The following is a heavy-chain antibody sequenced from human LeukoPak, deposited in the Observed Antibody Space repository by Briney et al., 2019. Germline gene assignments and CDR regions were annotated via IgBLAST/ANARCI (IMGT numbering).Heavy chain of an antibody. CDR2: INHSGST. V-gene: IGHV4-34*01. CDR1: GGSFSGYY. D-gene: IGHD6-13*01. J-gene: IGHJ4*02. CDR3: ARGVSSWYARFDY. Sequence: SETLSLTCAVYGGSFSGYYWSWIRQPPGKGLEWIGEINHSGSTNYNPSLKSRVTISVDTSKNQFSLKLSSVTAADTAVYYCARGVSSWYARFDYWGQGTLVTVSS.